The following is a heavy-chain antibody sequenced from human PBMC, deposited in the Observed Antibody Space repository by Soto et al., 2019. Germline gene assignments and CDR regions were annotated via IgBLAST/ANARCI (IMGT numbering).Heavy chain of an antibody. J-gene: IGHJ4*02. D-gene: IGHD6-13*01. V-gene: IGHV4-59*01. CDR2: VYNSGST. Sequence: SETLSLTCTVSGGSISSNYWTWNRQPPGKGLEWIGYVYNSGSTNYNPSLKSRVTISEDTSKSQFSLKVNSMTAADTAVYYCARYRREAVAGYTLDNWGQGILVTVSS. CDR1: GGSISSNY. CDR3: ARYRREAVAGYTLDN.